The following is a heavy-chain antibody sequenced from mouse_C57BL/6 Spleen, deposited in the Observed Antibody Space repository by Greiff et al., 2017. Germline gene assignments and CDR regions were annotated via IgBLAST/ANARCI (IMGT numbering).Heavy chain of an antibody. V-gene: IGHV1-39*01. Sequence: FPLQQFGPELVKPGASVKISCKASGYSFPDYNMNWLKQSNGKSLEWIGVINPNYGTTSYIQKFKGKATLTVDQSSSTAYMQLNSLTSDDAAVYYCAGLRPYAMDYWGQGTSVTVSS. CDR1: GYSFPDYN. CDR2: INPNYGTT. J-gene: IGHJ4*01. D-gene: IGHD2-12*01. CDR3: AGLRPYAMDY.